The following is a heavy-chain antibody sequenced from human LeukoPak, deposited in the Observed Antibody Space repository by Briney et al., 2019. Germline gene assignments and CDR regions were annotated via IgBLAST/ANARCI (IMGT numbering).Heavy chain of an antibody. CDR3: AKDLVRGVTTYYYYGMDV. J-gene: IGHJ6*02. D-gene: IGHD3-10*01. CDR1: GFTVSINY. V-gene: IGHV3-23*01. Sequence: GGSLRLSCAASGFTVSINYMNWVRQAPGKGLEWVSAISGSGGSTYYADSVKGRFTISRDNSKNTLYLQMNSLRAEDTAVYYCAKDLVRGVTTYYYYGMDVWGQGTTVTVSS. CDR2: ISGSGGST.